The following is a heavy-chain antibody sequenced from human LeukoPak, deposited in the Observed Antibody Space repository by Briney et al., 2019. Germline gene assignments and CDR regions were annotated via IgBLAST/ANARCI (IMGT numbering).Heavy chain of an antibody. CDR1: GFTFSSYS. Sequence: GGSLRLSCAASGFTFSSYSMNWVRQAPGKGLEWVLSISSSSSYIYYADSLKVRFTISRDNAKNSLYLQMNSLRAEDTAVYYCARVIPLGSYHRAGYWGQGTLVTVSS. CDR3: ARVIPLGSYHRAGY. CDR2: ISSSSSYI. D-gene: IGHD1-26*01. V-gene: IGHV3-21*01. J-gene: IGHJ4*02.